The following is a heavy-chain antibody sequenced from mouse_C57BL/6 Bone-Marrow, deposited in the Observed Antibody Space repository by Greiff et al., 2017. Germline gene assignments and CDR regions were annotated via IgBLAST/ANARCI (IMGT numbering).Heavy chain of an antibody. CDR1: GYTFTSYW. CDR2: IYPGSGST. D-gene: IGHD2-5*01. CDR3: ARAGYYSIFAY. Sequence: VQLQQPGAELVKPGASVKMSCKASGYTFTSYWITWVKQRPGQCLEWIGDIYPGSGSTNYNEKFKSKATLTVDTSSSTAYMQLSSLTSEDAAVYYCARAGYYSIFAYWGQGTLVTVSA. V-gene: IGHV1-55*01. J-gene: IGHJ3*01.